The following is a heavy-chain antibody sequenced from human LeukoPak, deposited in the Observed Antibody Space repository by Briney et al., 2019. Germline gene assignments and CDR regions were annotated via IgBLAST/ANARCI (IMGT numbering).Heavy chain of an antibody. J-gene: IGHJ4*02. CDR2: ISGSGAGT. V-gene: IGHV3-23*01. CDR3: AKEVSRVTTFYFDY. CDR1: GFTFSSYA. Sequence: TGGSLRLSCTASGFTFSSYAMNWVRQAPGKGLEWVSAISGSGAGTYYADSVKGRFTISRDNSKNTLYLQMKSLRAEDTAIYYCAKEVSRVTTFYFDYWGQGTLVTVSS. D-gene: IGHD4-17*01.